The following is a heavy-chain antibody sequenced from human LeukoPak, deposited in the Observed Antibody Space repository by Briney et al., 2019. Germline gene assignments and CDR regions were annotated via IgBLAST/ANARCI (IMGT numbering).Heavy chain of an antibody. J-gene: IGHJ6*02. D-gene: IGHD2-21*02. CDR1: GFTFSSYG. Sequence: GRSLRLSCAASGFTFSSYGMHWVRQAPGKGLEWVAVISYDGSNKYYADSVKGRFTISRDNSKNTLYLQMNSLRAEDTAAYYCAKERVLAYCGGDCYSFYYYYGMDVWGQGTTVTVSS. CDR2: ISYDGSNK. V-gene: IGHV3-30*18. CDR3: AKERVLAYCGGDCYSFYYYYGMDV.